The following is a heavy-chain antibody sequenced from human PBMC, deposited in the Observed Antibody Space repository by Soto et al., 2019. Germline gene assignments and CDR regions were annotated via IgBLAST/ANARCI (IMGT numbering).Heavy chain of an antibody. CDR2: ITTSSTYI. CDR1: GFTFSLYC. J-gene: IGHJ5*02. D-gene: IGHD5-12*01. V-gene: IGHV3-21*01. Sequence: EVQLVESGGGLVKPGGSLRLSCATSGFTFSLYCMHWVRQAPGKGLEWVSSITTSSTYIYHSDSVKGRFTVSRDDAKKSLYLEMNSLRVEDTAVYYCARGFRPGYDGGYTWVDPWGQGTLVTVSS. CDR3: ARGFRPGYDGGYTWVDP.